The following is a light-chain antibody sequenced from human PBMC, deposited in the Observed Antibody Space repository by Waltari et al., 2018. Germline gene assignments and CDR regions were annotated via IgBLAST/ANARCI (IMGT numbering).Light chain of an antibody. Sequence: QSVLTQPPSMSGAPGQRVTLSCTGGSPNIGAGHDLHRYQVFPGTAPKLLIYGNNNRPSGVPDRFSGSKSDTSASLAIGGLQAEDEADYYCQSFDIRLSGGVVFGGGTKVTVL. J-gene: IGLJ3*02. V-gene: IGLV1-40*01. CDR3: QSFDIRLSGGVV. CDR2: GNN. CDR1: SPNIGAGHD.